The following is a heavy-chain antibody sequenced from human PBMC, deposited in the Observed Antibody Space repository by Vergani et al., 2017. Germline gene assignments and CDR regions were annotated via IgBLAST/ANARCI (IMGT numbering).Heavy chain of an antibody. CDR2: IYYSGST. D-gene: IGHD2-15*01. CDR3: ARYCSGGSCYDGAFDI. J-gene: IGHJ3*02. Sequence: QVQLQESGPGLVKPSQTLSLTCTVSGGSISSGDYYWSWIRQPPGKGLGWIGYIYYSGSTYYNPSLKRRVTISVDTSKNQFSLKLSAVTAADTAVYYCARYCSGGSCYDGAFDIWGQGTMVTVSS. V-gene: IGHV4-30-4*01. CDR1: GGSISSGDYY.